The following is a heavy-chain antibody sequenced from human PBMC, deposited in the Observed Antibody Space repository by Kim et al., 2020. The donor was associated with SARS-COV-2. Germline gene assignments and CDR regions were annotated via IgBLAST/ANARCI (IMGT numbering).Heavy chain of an antibody. CDR2: IIPIFGTA. CDR1: GGTFSSYA. D-gene: IGHD3-22*01. Sequence: SVKVSCKASGGTFSSYAISWVRQAPGQGLEWMGGIIPIFGTANYAQKFQGRVTITADESTSTAYMELSSLRSEDTAVYYCARFTRTDSSGYWGYDAFDIWGQGTMVTVSS. J-gene: IGHJ3*02. CDR3: ARFTRTDSSGYWGYDAFDI. V-gene: IGHV1-69*13.